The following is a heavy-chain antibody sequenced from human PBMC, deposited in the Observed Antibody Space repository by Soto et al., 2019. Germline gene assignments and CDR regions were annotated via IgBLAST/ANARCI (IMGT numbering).Heavy chain of an antibody. D-gene: IGHD2-2*01. Sequence: EVQLLESGGGLVQPGGSLRLSCVASGFTFSTYTMSWVRQAPGKGLEWVSVISGSGGSSGPSYADSVQGRFSISRDNTRNTLYLQMNSLRGEDTAMYYYAKARCSTANCYVPEYWGQGTRVTVSS. CDR1: GFTFSTYT. V-gene: IGHV3-23*01. J-gene: IGHJ4*02. CDR3: AKARCSTANCYVPEY. CDR2: ISGSGGSSGP.